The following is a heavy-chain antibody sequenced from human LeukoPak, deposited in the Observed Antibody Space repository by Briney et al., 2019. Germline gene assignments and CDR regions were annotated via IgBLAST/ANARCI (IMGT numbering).Heavy chain of an antibody. CDR3: AREASGWYLAGDC. D-gene: IGHD6-19*01. J-gene: IGHJ4*02. CDR2: ISGSGGST. V-gene: IGHV3-23*01. Sequence: GGSLRLSCAASGITFSSYAMSWVRQAPGKGLEWVSAISGSGGSTYYADSVKGRFTISRDNSKNTLYLQMDSLRAEDTAMYYCAREASGWYLAGDCWGQGTLVTVSS. CDR1: GITFSSYA.